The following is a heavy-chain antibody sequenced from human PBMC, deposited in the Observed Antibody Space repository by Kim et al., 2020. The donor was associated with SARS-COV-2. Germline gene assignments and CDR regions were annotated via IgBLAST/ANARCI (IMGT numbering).Heavy chain of an antibody. J-gene: IGHJ6*02. CDR3: ARDRYYDILTGYYTLSRQYYYYYGMDV. Sequence: GGSLRLSCAASGFTFSSYAMHWVRQAPGKGLEYVSAISSNGGSTYYANSVKGRFTISRDNSKNTLYLQMGSLRAEDMAVYYCARDRYYDILTGYYTLSRQYYYYYGMDVWGQGTTVTVSS. CDR2: ISSNGGST. V-gene: IGHV3-64*01. D-gene: IGHD3-9*01. CDR1: GFTFSSYA.